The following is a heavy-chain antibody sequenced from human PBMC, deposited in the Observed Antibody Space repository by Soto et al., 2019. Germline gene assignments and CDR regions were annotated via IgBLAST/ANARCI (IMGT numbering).Heavy chain of an antibody. J-gene: IGHJ3*02. CDR2: INAGNGNT. Sequence: GASVKVSCKASGYTFTSDAMHWVRQAPGQRLEWMGWINAGNGNTKYSQKFQGRVTITRDTSASTAYMELSSLRSEDTAVYYCASVVLWFGELAFDIWGQGTMVTVSS. D-gene: IGHD3-10*01. V-gene: IGHV1-3*01. CDR3: ASVVLWFGELAFDI. CDR1: GYTFTSDA.